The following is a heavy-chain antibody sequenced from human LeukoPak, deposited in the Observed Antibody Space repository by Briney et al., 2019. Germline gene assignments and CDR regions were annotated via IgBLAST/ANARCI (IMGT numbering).Heavy chain of an antibody. V-gene: IGHV4-4*07. Sequence: SETLSLTCTVSGGSISSYYWSWIRQPAGKGLEWVGRIYTSGSTNYNPSLKSRVTMSVDTSKNQFSLKLSSVTAADTAVYYCARAHLGVLRWPHWFDPWGQGTLVTVSS. CDR3: ARAHLGVLRWPHWFDP. D-gene: IGHD4-23*01. J-gene: IGHJ5*02. CDR2: IYTSGST. CDR1: GGSISSYY.